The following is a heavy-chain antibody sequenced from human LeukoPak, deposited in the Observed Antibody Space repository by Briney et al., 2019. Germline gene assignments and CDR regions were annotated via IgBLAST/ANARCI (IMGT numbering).Heavy chain of an antibody. V-gene: IGHV3-23*01. CDR1: GFTFSSYA. CDR2: ISGSGRST. CDR3: AKVPYSSGINGDAFDI. Sequence: PGGSLRLSCAASGFTFSSYAMSWVRQAPGKGLEWVSAISGSGRSTYYADSVKGRFAIYRDNSKNTLYLEMNSLTVEDTAVYYCAKVPYSSGINGDAFDIWGQGTMVTVSS. J-gene: IGHJ3*02. D-gene: IGHD6-19*01.